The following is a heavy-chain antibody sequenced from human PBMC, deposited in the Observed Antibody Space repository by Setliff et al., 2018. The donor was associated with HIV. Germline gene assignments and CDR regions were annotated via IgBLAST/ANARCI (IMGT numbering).Heavy chain of an antibody. CDR2: VYHTGTA. Sequence: SETLSLTCVVSGDSIDNKYYWAWIRQPPGKGLEWIGTVYHTGTAYYNSSLKSRVAISIDTSNNRFSLRLYSVTAADTAMYYCARQNYYDISGYYERPLDFDYWGQGTLVTVSS. CDR1: GDSIDNKYY. CDR3: ARQNYYDISGYYERPLDFDY. J-gene: IGHJ4*02. V-gene: IGHV4-38-2*01. D-gene: IGHD3-22*01.